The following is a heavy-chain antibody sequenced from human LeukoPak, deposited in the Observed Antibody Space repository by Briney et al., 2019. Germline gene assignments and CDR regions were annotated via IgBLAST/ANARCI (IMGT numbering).Heavy chain of an antibody. J-gene: IGHJ3*02. CDR1: GGSISSYY. Sequence: SETLSLTCTVSGGSISSYYWSWIRQPAGKGLEWIGRIYTSGSTNYNPSLKSRVSMSVDTSKNQFSLKLSSVTAADTAVYYCARDAYYYGSGSSTPYDAFDIWGQGTMVTVSS. D-gene: IGHD3-10*01. CDR2: IYTSGST. V-gene: IGHV4-4*07. CDR3: ARDAYYYGSGSSTPYDAFDI.